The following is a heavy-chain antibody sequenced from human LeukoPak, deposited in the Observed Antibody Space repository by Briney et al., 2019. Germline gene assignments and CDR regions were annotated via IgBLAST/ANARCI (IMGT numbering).Heavy chain of an antibody. Sequence: SETLSLTCNVSGGSMSSFYWTWIRQPAGKGLEWIGRIYTTGSTNYSPSLRRRVAMSIDTSKNQFSLKLTSMTAADTAVYFCARGQYDIGWRYYFDSWGQGTLVTVSS. V-gene: IGHV4-4*07. D-gene: IGHD6-19*01. J-gene: IGHJ4*02. CDR2: IYTTGST. CDR1: GGSMSSFY. CDR3: ARGQYDIGWRYYFDS.